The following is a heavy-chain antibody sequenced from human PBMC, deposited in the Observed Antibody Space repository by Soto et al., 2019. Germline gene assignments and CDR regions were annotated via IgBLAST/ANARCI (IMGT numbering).Heavy chain of an antibody. CDR3: ARVDCSSTSCYAWVIDY. Sequence: GGSLRLSCAASGFTFSSYGMHWVRQAPGKGLEWVAVIWYDGSNKYYADSVKGRFTISRDNSKNTLYLQMNSLRAEDTAVYYCARVDCSSTSCYAWVIDYWGQGTLVTVSS. CDR1: GFTFSSYG. J-gene: IGHJ4*02. D-gene: IGHD2-2*01. CDR2: IWYDGSNK. V-gene: IGHV3-33*01.